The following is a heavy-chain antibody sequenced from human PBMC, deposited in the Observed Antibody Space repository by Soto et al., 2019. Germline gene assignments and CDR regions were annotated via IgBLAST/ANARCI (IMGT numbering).Heavy chain of an antibody. Sequence: PSETLSLTCTVSGGSISSGGYYWSWIRQHPGKDMEWLGYIYYSGSTYYNPSLKSRVTISVDTSKNQFSLKLSSVTAADTAVYYCARDREYCSGGSCSRKNHYYYYYYGMDVWGQGTTVTVSS. CDR2: IYYSGST. CDR3: ARDREYCSGGSCSRKNHYYYYYYGMDV. J-gene: IGHJ6*02. CDR1: GGSISSGGYY. D-gene: IGHD2-15*01. V-gene: IGHV4-31*03.